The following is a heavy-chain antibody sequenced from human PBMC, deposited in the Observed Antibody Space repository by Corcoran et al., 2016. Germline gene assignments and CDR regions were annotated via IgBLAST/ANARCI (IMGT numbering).Heavy chain of an antibody. V-gene: IGHV1-2*02. Sequence: QVQLVQSGAEVKKPGASVKVSCKASGYTFTGYYMHWVRQAPGQGLEWMGWINPNSGGTNYAQKVQGRVTMTRDTSISTAYMELSRLRSDDTAVYYCARGSRRSGGSCCDYWGQGTLVTVSS. CDR2: INPNSGGT. D-gene: IGHD2-15*01. CDR1: GYTFTGYY. CDR3: ARGSRRSGGSCCDY. J-gene: IGHJ4*02.